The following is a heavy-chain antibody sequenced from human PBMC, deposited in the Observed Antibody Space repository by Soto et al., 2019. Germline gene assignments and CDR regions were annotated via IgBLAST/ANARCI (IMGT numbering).Heavy chain of an antibody. CDR1: GGSISSSAFY. V-gene: IGHV4-30-4*01. Sequence: SETLSLTCNVSGGSISSSAFYWTWIRQSPERGLEWIGYIYDSGDAYYNPSLKSRITISLDTSQSQFSLKMISVIAADTAVYFCARSHYVLGAFDIWGQGTVVTVSS. J-gene: IGHJ3*02. CDR3: ARSHYVLGAFDI. D-gene: IGHD3-16*01. CDR2: IYDSGDA.